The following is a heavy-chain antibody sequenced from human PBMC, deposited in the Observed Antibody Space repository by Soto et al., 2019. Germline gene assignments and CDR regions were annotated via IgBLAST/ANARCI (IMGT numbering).Heavy chain of an antibody. J-gene: IGHJ3*02. CDR1: GGTFSSYA. CDR2: IIPILGIA. V-gene: IGHV1-69*10. CDR3: ARDGMSSGYPDAFDI. Sequence: GASVKVSCKASGGTFSSYAISWVRQAPGQGLEWMGGIIPILGIANYAQKFQGRVTITADKSTSTAYMELSSLRSEDTAVYYCARDGMSSGYPDAFDISGQGTMVTVSS. D-gene: IGHD3-22*01.